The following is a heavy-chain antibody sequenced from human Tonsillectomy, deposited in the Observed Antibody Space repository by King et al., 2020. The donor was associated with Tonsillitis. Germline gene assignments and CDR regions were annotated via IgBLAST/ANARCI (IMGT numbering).Heavy chain of an antibody. Sequence: QLQESGPGLVKPSQTLSLTCTVSGGSISRGDNYWSWIRQPPGKGLEWIWYIYYTGSTLYNPPLKSRVTISVDTSKNQFTLTLSSVTAADTAVYYCARDWGSSSGYWGQGTLVTVSS. D-gene: IGHD6-6*01. V-gene: IGHV4-30-4*01. CDR2: IYYTGST. CDR1: GGSISRGDNY. CDR3: ARDWGSSSGY. J-gene: IGHJ4*02.